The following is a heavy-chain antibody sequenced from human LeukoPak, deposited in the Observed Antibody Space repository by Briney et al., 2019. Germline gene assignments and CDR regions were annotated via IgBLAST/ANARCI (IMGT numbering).Heavy chain of an antibody. D-gene: IGHD2-2*01. CDR3: ARGSAYCSSTSCAPSNWFDP. J-gene: IGHJ5*02. V-gene: IGHV4-30-2*01. CDR1: GGSMSSGGYS. Sequence: SQTLSLTCAVSGGSMSSGGYSWGWIRQPPGKGLEWIGYIYHSGSTYYNPSLKSRVTISVDRSKNQFPLKLSSVTAADTAVYYCARGSAYCSSTSCAPSNWFDPWGQGTLVTVSS. CDR2: IYHSGST.